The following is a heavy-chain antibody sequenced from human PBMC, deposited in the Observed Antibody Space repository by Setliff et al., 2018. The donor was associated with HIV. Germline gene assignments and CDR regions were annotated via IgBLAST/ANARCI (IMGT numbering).Heavy chain of an antibody. V-gene: IGHV3-30*03. D-gene: IGHD3-9*01. Sequence: GGSLRLSCAASGFTFSDAWMSWVRQAPGKGLEWVAVISYAGSNEYYGDSVKGRFTISRDNSKNTLFLQMNSLRVEDTAVYYCARDYRFDWNSVMDVWGKGTTVTVSS. CDR3: ARDYRFDWNSVMDV. J-gene: IGHJ6*03. CDR1: GFTFSDAW. CDR2: ISYAGSNE.